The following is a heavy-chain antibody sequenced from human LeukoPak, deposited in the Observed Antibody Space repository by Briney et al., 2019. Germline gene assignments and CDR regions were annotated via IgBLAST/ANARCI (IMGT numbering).Heavy chain of an antibody. Sequence: PGGSLRLSCAASGFNFANHAMSWVRQTPGKGLEWVSAISGGGDITYYADSVTGRFTISRDTSKNTLYLQMNSLRAEDTAIYYCAKEVVPGTSRSFDYWGQGTLVTVSS. CDR1: GFNFANHA. CDR2: ISGGGDIT. D-gene: IGHD2-2*01. CDR3: AKEVVPGTSRSFDY. V-gene: IGHV3-23*01. J-gene: IGHJ4*02.